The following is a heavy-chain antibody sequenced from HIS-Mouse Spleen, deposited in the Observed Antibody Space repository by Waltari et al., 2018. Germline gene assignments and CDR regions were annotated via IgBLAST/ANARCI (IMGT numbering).Heavy chain of an antibody. Sequence: QLQLQESGPGLVKPSETLSLTCTVPGGSISSSSYYRGWVRQHPGKGLEWIGSIYYSGSTYYNPSLKSRVTISVDTSKNQFSLKLSSVTAADTAVYYCAREIPYSSSWYDWYFDLWGRGTLVTVSS. V-gene: IGHV4-39*07. CDR1: GGSISSSSYY. D-gene: IGHD6-13*01. J-gene: IGHJ2*01. CDR2: IYYSGST. CDR3: AREIPYSSSWYDWYFDL.